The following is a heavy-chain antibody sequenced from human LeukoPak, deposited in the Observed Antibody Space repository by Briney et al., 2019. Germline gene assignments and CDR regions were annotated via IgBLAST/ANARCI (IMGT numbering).Heavy chain of an antibody. V-gene: IGHV1-8*03. Sequence: ASVKVSCKASGYTFTSYDINWVRQATGQGLEWMGWMNPNSGNTGYAQKFQGRVTITRNTSISTAYMELSSLRSEDTAVYYCAREPAAYCGGDCYSYYYYMDVWGKGTTVTVSS. CDR2: MNPNSGNT. CDR3: AREPAAYCGGDCYSYYYYMDV. CDR1: GYTFTSYD. D-gene: IGHD2-21*01. J-gene: IGHJ6*03.